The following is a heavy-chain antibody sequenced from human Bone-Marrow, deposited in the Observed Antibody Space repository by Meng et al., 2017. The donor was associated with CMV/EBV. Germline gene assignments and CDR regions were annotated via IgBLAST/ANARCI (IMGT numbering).Heavy chain of an antibody. J-gene: IGHJ4*02. CDR1: GSIFSVYY. Sequence: ASVKVSCKASGSIFSVYYTHWVRQAPGQGLEWMGWINPNSGGTNYAQKFQGRVTMTRDTSISTAYMELSRLRSDDTAVYYCARDKWLRLRYFDYWGQGTLVTVSS. CDR3: ARDKWLRLRYFDY. CDR2: INPNSGGT. V-gene: IGHV1-2*02. D-gene: IGHD5-12*01.